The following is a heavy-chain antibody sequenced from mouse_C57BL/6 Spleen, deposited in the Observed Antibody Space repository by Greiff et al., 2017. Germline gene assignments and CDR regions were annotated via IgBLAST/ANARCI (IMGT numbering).Heavy chain of an antibody. CDR1: GYTFTSYW. D-gene: IGHD3-2*02. V-gene: IGHV1-64*01. CDR2: IHPNSGST. CDR3: AIMKTAQGDSYYFDY. Sequence: QVQLQQPGAELVKPGASVKLSCKASGYTFTSYWMHWVKQRPGQGLEWIGMIHPNSGSTNYNEKFKSKATLTVDKSSSTAYMELSSLTSEDSAVYYCAIMKTAQGDSYYFDYWGKGTTLTVSS. J-gene: IGHJ2*01.